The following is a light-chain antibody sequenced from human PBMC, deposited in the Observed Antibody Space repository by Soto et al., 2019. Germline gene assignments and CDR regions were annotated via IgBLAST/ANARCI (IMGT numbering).Light chain of an antibody. Sequence: QSALTQPASVSGSPGQSITISCTGNSSDVGGYNYVSWYQQHPGKAPKLMIYDVSNRPSGVSNRFSGSKSGNTASLTISGLQAEDEADYYCSSYTSSRYVFGTGTKLTVL. CDR3: SSYTSSRYV. CDR1: SSDVGGYNY. J-gene: IGLJ1*01. V-gene: IGLV2-14*01. CDR2: DVS.